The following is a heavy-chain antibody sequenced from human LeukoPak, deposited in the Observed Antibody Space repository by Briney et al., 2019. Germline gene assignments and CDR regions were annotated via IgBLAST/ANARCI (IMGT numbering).Heavy chain of an antibody. CDR3: ARGYGDYGLPLGYFDY. V-gene: IGHV4-39*07. J-gene: IGHJ4*02. D-gene: IGHD4-17*01. Sequence: SETLSLTCTVSGGSISSSSYYWGWIRQPPGKGLEWIGSIYHSGSTYYNPSLKSRVTISVDTSKNQFSLKLSSVTAADTAVYYCARGYGDYGLPLGYFDYWGQGTLVTVSS. CDR1: GGSISSSSYY. CDR2: IYHSGST.